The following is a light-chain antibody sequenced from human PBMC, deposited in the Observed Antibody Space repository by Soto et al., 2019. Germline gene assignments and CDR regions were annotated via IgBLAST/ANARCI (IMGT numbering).Light chain of an antibody. CDR3: QTWGTGTVV. J-gene: IGLJ2*01. Sequence: QLVLTQSPSASASLGASVKLTCTLSSGHSSYAIAWHQQQPEKGPRYLMKLNSDGSHSNGDVIPDRFSGSSAGAERYLTTSSLQSEDEADYYCQTWGTGTVVFGGGTKLTVL. CDR2: LNSDGSH. V-gene: IGLV4-69*01. CDR1: SGHSSYA.